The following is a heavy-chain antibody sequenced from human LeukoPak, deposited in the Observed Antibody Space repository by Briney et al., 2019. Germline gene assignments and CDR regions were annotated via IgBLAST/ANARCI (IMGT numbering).Heavy chain of an antibody. V-gene: IGHV5-51*01. D-gene: IGHD1-7*01. CDR3: ARFRGELMDGFDF. Sequence: GDSLKISCKGSGHSFSTDWIACVRQMPGKGLEWMGVIYAGDADTRYSPSFQGQVTISADKSLNTAYLQWTNLKASDTAMYYCARFRGELMDGFDFWGQGTLVTVSS. CDR1: GHSFSTDW. CDR2: IYAGDADT. J-gene: IGHJ4*02.